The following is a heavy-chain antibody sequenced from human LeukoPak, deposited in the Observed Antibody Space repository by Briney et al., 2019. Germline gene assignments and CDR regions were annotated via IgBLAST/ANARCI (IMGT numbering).Heavy chain of an antibody. J-gene: IGHJ4*02. V-gene: IGHV1-18*04. CDR1: AYTFTGYY. CDR3: AREYCSSTSCYNFVDY. CDR2: INPKSGNT. D-gene: IGHD2-2*02. Sequence: ASVKVSCKASAYTFTGYYIHWVRQAPGEVLEWMGWINPKSGNTNYAQKLQGRVTMTTDTSTSTAYMELRSLRSDDTAVYYCAREYCSSTSCYNFVDYWGQGTLVTVSS.